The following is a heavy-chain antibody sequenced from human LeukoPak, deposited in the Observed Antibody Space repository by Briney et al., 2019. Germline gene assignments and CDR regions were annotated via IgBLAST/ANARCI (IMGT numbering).Heavy chain of an antibody. J-gene: IGHJ4*02. D-gene: IGHD1-7*01. V-gene: IGHV1-18*01. CDR2: ISAHNGQT. CDR3: AGVAGFYWNSDSFDY. Sequence: ASVKVSCKASGYTFTTSGISWVRQAPGQGLEWMGWISAHNGQTNYAQKVQGRVTMTTDTSTKTAYMELRSLGSDDTAVYYCAGVAGFYWNSDSFDYWGQGTQVTVSS. CDR1: GYTFTTSG.